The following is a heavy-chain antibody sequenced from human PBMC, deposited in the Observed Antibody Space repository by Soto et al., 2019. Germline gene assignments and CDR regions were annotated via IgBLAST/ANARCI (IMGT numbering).Heavy chain of an antibody. CDR1: GFTFSSYA. CDR2: VSIGGST. Sequence: SGGSLRLSCAASGFTFSSYAMGWVRQGPGKGLEWVAVVSIGGSTHYADSVRGRFTISRDNSKNTLSLQMNSLTAEDTAVYFCAKRRGDGGHFEYWGKGALVNVSA. D-gene: IGHD2-21*02. V-gene: IGHV3-23*01. J-gene: IGHJ4*02. CDR3: AKRRGDGGHFEY.